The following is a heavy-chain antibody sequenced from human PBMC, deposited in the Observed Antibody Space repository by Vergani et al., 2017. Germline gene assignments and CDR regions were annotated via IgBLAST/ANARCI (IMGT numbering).Heavy chain of an antibody. CDR3: ARGNSLGSY. J-gene: IGHJ4*02. CDR1: GFIFTDYF. Sequence: EAQLEESGGGLVRPGGSLRLSCAASGFIFTDYFMSWVRQAPGKGLQWVANIKQDGSEKHYGTSVKGRFTISRDNAKKSVYLQLSSLRTDDTAVYYCARGNSLGSYWGQGTLVTVSS. V-gene: IGHV3-7*01. D-gene: IGHD1-7*01. CDR2: IKQDGSEK.